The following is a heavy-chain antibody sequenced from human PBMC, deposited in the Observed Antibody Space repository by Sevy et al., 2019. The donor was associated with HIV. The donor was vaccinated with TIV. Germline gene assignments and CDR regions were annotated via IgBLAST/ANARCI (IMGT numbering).Heavy chain of an antibody. CDR1: GFTFSNAW. CDR3: TTEPPLPYGGNGLTDAFDI. Sequence: GGSLRLSCAASGFTFSNAWMSWVRQAPGKGLEWVGRIKSKTDGGTTDYAAPVKGRFTISRDDSKNTLYLQMNSLKTEDTAVYYCTTEPPLPYGGNGLTDAFDIWGQGTMVTVSS. CDR2: IKSKTDGGTT. J-gene: IGHJ3*02. D-gene: IGHD4-17*01. V-gene: IGHV3-15*01.